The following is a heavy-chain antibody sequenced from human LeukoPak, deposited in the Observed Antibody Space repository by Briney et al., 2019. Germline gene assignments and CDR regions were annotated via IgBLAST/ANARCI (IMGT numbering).Heavy chain of an antibody. V-gene: IGHV4-38-2*02. Sequence: SETLSLTCSVSGYSISSGYYWGWIRQPPGKGLEWTGSIYYSGSTYYNPSLKSRVTISVDTSKNQFSLKLSSVTAADTAVYYCAREQLISGSAQFDYWGQGTLVTVSS. CDR3: AREQLISGSAQFDY. CDR1: GYSISSGYY. D-gene: IGHD1-26*01. J-gene: IGHJ4*02. CDR2: IYYSGST.